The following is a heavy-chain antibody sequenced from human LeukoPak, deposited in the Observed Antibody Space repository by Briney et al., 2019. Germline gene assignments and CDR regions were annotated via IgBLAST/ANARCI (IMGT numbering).Heavy chain of an antibody. D-gene: IGHD2-2*01. CDR3: ARGVPGYYQLLDFDY. Sequence: SETLSLTCAVYGGSLSGQYWTWIRQAPGKGLEWIGESTHTGSTNYNPSRKSRVTISVDTSKNQSSLKLSSVTAADTAVYYCARGVPGYYQLLDFDYWGQGTLVTVSS. CDR2: STHTGST. CDR1: GGSLSGQY. J-gene: IGHJ4*02. V-gene: IGHV4-34*01.